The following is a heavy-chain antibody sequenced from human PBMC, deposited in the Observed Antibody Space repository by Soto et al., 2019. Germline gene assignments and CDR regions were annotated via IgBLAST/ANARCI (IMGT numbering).Heavy chain of an antibody. J-gene: IGHJ4*02. CDR1: KFNVRNKC. CDR3: ARGRGRGGGRGGRTDY. V-gene: IGHV3-53*02. D-gene: IGHD3-16*01. Sequence: EVQLVETGGGLIQPGGSLRLSCVASKFNVRNKCRKWVRQGLEWVSIIYSGGSAYDADSVEGRFTISREMSKNTLFLQMKSVRAGDAAVSYCARGRGRGGGRGGRTDYWGQGTLVTVSS. CDR2: IYSGGSA.